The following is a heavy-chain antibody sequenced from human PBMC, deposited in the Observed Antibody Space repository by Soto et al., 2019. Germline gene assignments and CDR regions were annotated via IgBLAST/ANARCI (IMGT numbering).Heavy chain of an antibody. D-gene: IGHD3-3*01. CDR1: GFTFNSYP. CDR3: AKPFPCDFWGGRNYFDY. V-gene: IGHV3-64D*08. Sequence: GGSLRLSCSASGFTFNSYPMHWVRQVSGKGLEFVSAISSNGGNTFYADSVKGRFTISRDNSKNTLYLQMRSLRTEDTAVYYCAKPFPCDFWGGRNYFDYWGQGTLVTVSS. J-gene: IGHJ4*02. CDR2: ISSNGGNT.